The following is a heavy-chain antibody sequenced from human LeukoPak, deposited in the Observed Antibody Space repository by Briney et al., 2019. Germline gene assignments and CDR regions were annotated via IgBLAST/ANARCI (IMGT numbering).Heavy chain of an antibody. D-gene: IGHD3-10*01. Sequence: PGGSLRLSSAASGFTFSDYYMSWIRQAPGKGLEWVSYISSSSSYTNYADSVKGRFTISRDNAKNSLYLQMNSLRAEDTAVYYCARDRIGHYGSGGFGGMDVWGKGTTVTVSS. J-gene: IGHJ6*04. CDR2: ISSSSSYT. V-gene: IGHV3-11*06. CDR1: GFTFSDYY. CDR3: ARDRIGHYGSGGFGGMDV.